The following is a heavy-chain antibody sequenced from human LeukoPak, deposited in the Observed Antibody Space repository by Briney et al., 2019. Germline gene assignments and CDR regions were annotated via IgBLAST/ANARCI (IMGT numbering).Heavy chain of an antibody. Sequence: SVKLSCKASGGTVSSYYISWVRQAPGQGLEWMGGIIPIFGTANYAQKFQGRVTITADESTSTAYMELSSLRSEDTAVYYCARAPDYGDYVGWFDPWGQGTLVTVSS. D-gene: IGHD4-17*01. V-gene: IGHV1-69*01. CDR3: ARAPDYGDYVGWFDP. J-gene: IGHJ5*02. CDR1: GGTVSSYY. CDR2: IIPIFGTA.